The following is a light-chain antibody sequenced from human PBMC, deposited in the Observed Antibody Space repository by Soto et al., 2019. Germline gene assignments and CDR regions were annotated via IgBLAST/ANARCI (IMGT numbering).Light chain of an antibody. Sequence: QSALTQPASVSGSPGQSITISCTGTSSDVGAYNYVSWYQQHPGKAPKLMIYEVSYRPSGVSNRFSGSKSGNTASLTISGLQAEDEADYYCAVWDASLTGWVFGGGTKLTVL. J-gene: IGLJ3*02. CDR1: SSDVGAYNY. V-gene: IGLV2-14*01. CDR2: EVS. CDR3: AVWDASLTGWV.